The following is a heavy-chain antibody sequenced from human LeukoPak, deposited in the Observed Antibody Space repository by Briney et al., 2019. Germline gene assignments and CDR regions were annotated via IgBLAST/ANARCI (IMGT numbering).Heavy chain of an antibody. CDR2: IYHSGST. CDR3: ARLRATVSIHAYFDS. Sequence: SETLSLTCTVSGYSISSGYYWGWIRQPPGKGLEWIGSIYHSGSTYYNPSLKSRVSISSDTSKNQLSLELSSVTAADTAVYYCARLRATVSIHAYFDSWGQGTLVTVSS. J-gene: IGHJ4*02. V-gene: IGHV4-38-2*02. D-gene: IGHD4-17*01. CDR1: GYSISSGYY.